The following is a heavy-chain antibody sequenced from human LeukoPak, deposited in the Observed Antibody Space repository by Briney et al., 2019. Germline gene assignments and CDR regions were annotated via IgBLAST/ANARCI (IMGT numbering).Heavy chain of an antibody. CDR1: GGSISSGGYY. J-gene: IGHJ6*02. Sequence: PSQTLSLTCTVSGGSISSGGYYWTWIRQPPGKGLEWIGYIYYSGSTNYNPSLKSRVTISVDTFKNQFSLKLSSVTAVDTAVYYCARQGGGNRNGMDVWGQGTTVTVSS. CDR3: ARQGGGNRNGMDV. D-gene: IGHD4-23*01. CDR2: IYYSGST. V-gene: IGHV4-61*08.